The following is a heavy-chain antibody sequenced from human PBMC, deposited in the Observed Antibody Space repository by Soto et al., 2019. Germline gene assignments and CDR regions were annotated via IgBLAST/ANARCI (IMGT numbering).Heavy chain of an antibody. Sequence: GGSLRLSCEASGFTFSRVSMNWVRQVPGKGLEWVASISSGSSDTWYADSVKGRFIISRDDSKNTLYLQMNSLKTEDTAVYYCTTDIVGATYFDYWGQGTLVTVSS. CDR2: ISSGSSDT. V-gene: IGHV3-21*03. D-gene: IGHD1-26*01. J-gene: IGHJ4*02. CDR3: TTDIVGATYFDY. CDR1: GFTFSRVS.